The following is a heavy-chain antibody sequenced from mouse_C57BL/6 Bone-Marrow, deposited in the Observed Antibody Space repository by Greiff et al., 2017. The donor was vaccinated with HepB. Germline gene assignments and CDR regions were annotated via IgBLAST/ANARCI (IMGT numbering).Heavy chain of an antibody. J-gene: IGHJ4*01. CDR3: ARDGYYGYYAMDY. CDR1: GFTFSSYG. CDR2: ISSGGSYT. D-gene: IGHD2-3*01. Sequence: EVKLVESGGDLVKPGGSLKLSCAASGFTFSSYGMSWVRQTPDKRLEWVATISSGGSYTYYPDSVKGRFTISRDNAKNTLYLQMSSLKSEETAMYYCARDGYYGYYAMDYWGQGTSVTVSS. V-gene: IGHV5-6*02.